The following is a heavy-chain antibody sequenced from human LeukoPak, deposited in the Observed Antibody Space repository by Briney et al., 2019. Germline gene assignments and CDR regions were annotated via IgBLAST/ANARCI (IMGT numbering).Heavy chain of an antibody. CDR1: GYTFTSYD. V-gene: IGHV1-8*03. D-gene: IGHD3-22*01. J-gene: IGHJ4*02. Sequence: ASVKVSCKASGYTFTSYDINWVRQATGQGLEWMGWMNPNSGNTGYAQKFQGRVTITRNTSISTAYMELSSLRSEDTAVYYCARGRRTYYYDSSGYPTDYWGQGTLVTVSS. CDR3: ARGRRTYYYDSSGYPTDY. CDR2: MNPNSGNT.